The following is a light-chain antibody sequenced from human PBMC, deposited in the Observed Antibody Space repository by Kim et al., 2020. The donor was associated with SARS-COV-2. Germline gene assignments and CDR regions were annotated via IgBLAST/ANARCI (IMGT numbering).Light chain of an antibody. V-gene: IGLV1-47*02. CDR1: SSNIGSNY. J-gene: IGLJ2*01. CDR3: AAWDDSLSGRV. Sequence: GQMVTISCSRSSSNIGSNYVYWYQQLPGTAPKLLIYSNNQRPSGVPGRFSGSKSGTSASLAISGLRSEDEADYYCAAWDDSLSGRVFGGGTQLTVL. CDR2: SNN.